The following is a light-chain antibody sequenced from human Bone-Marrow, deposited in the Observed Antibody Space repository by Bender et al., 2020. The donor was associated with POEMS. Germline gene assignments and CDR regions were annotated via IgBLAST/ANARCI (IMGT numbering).Light chain of an antibody. CDR3: SSYSGINNFV. CDR2: EGD. J-gene: IGLJ1*01. Sequence: QSALTQPASVSGSPGQSIPISCTGSTSEFGNCNLVSWYQQYPGKAPKLIIYEGDKRPSGVSNRFSGSKSGNTASLTISGLQPEDEADYYCSSYSGINNFVFGTWTKVTVL. CDR1: TSEFGNCNL. V-gene: IGLV2-23*01.